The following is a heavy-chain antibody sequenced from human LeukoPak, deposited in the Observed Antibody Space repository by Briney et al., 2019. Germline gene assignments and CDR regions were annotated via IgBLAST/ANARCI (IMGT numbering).Heavy chain of an antibody. D-gene: IGHD6-19*01. CDR1: GGSISSSSYY. CDR3: ARREAVAGLPFDY. J-gene: IGHJ4*02. V-gene: IGHV4-39*01. Sequence: SETLSLTCTVSGGSISSSSYYWGWIRQPPGKGLEWIGSIYYSGSTYYNPSLKSRVTISVDTSKNQFSLKLSSVTAADTAVYYCARREAVAGLPFDYWGQGTLVTVSS. CDR2: IYYSGST.